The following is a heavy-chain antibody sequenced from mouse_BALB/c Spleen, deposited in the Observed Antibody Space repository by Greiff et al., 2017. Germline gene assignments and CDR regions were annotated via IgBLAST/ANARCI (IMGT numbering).Heavy chain of an antibody. CDR2: IDTSDSYT. Sequence: VQLQQSGAELVMPGASVKMSCKASGYTFTDYWMHWVKQRPGQGLEWIGAIDTSDSYTSYNQKFKGKATLTVDESSSTAYMQLSSLTSEDSAVYYCARTGDCGSSSAWFAYWGQGTLVTVSA. CDR3: ARTGDCGSSSAWFAY. V-gene: IGHV1-69*01. J-gene: IGHJ3*01. CDR1: GYTFTDYW. D-gene: IGHD1-1*01.